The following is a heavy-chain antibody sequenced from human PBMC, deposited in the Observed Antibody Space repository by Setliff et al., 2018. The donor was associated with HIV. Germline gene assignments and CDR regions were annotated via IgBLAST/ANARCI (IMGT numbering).Heavy chain of an antibody. V-gene: IGHV3-48*04. CDR1: GFTVSSFG. D-gene: IGHD3-22*01. Sequence: PGGSLRLSCEASGFTVSSFGMHWVRQAPGKGPEWVSCISSTGYTIYYADSVKGRFTISRDNAQNSLYLQMNSLRGEDTAVYYCAGSRGYFVKADWGQGTLVTVSS. CDR2: ISSTGYTI. J-gene: IGHJ4*02. CDR3: AGSRGYFVKAD.